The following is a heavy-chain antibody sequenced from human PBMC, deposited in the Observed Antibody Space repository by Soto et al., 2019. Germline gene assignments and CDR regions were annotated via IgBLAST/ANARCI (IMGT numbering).Heavy chain of an antibody. CDR2: IYSGGST. V-gene: IGHV3-66*01. J-gene: IGHJ1*01. CDR3: ARVKLLDLLPGNSDQH. D-gene: IGHD3-9*01. Sequence: KRLEWVSVIYSGGSTYYADSVKGRFTISRDNSKNTLYLQMNSLRAEDTAVYYCARVKLLDLLPGNSDQHWCPRPLVTV.